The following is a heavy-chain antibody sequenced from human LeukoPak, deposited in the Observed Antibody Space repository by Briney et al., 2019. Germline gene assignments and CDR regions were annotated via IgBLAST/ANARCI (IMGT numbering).Heavy chain of an antibody. J-gene: IGHJ6*03. Sequence: GGSLRLSCAASGFNVSSKFLSWLRQAPGKGLEWVSVIYSGGTTYYAGSVKGRFTISRDNSKNTLDLQMNSLRAEDTAVYYCARVPGVRGYSYGSDYYYYYMDVWGKGTTVTVSS. D-gene: IGHD5-18*01. CDR1: GFNVSSKF. CDR2: IYSGGTT. V-gene: IGHV3-53*01. CDR3: ARVPGVRGYSYGSDYYYYYMDV.